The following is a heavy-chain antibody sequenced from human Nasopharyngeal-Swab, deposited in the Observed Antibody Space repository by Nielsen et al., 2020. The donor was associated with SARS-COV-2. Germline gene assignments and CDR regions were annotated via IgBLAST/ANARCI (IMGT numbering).Heavy chain of an antibody. V-gene: IGHV3-11*01. Sequence: GGSLSLSCVGSGFTFSDYYMSWIRQAPGKGLEWVSYISDSGTTMYADSVKGRFTISRNNARKSVYLQLNSLRAEDTAVYYCARGPSSSRFDPWGQGSLVTVSS. J-gene: IGHJ5*02. CDR3: ARGPSSSRFDP. D-gene: IGHD6-13*01. CDR1: GFTFSDYY. CDR2: ISDSGTTM.